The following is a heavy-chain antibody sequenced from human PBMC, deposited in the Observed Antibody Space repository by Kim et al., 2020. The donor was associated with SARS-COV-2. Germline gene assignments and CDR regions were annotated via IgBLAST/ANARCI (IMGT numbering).Heavy chain of an antibody. D-gene: IGHD3-10*01. Sequence: GGSLRLSCAASGFTFDDYAMHWVRQAPGKGLEWVSGISWNSGSIGYADSVKGRFTISRDNAKNSLYLQMNSLRAEDTALYYCAKDIYGSGSYFYYYYGMDVWGQGTTVTVSS. CDR2: ISWNSGSI. J-gene: IGHJ6*02. CDR1: GFTFDDYA. V-gene: IGHV3-9*01. CDR3: AKDIYGSGSYFYYYYGMDV.